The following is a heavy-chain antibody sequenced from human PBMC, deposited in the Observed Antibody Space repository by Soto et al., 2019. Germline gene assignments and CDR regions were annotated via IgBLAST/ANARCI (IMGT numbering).Heavy chain of an antibody. CDR1: GFDASVNY. V-gene: IGHV3-66*01. Sequence: EAQLVESGGTLVQPGGSLRLSCAASGFDASVNYMTWVRQAPGKGLEWVSAINNAFNTFYADSVTGRFTSARDNSKNTLYLQMTSLRVEDTAMYYCVRDNYYSGMDVWGQGTAVTVSS. CDR2: INNAFNT. CDR3: VRDNYYSGMDV. J-gene: IGHJ6*02.